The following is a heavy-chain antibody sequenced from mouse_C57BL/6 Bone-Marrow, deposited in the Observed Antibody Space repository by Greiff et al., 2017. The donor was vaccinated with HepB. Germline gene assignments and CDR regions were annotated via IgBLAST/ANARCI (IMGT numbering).Heavy chain of an antibody. CDR1: GYTFTSYG. Sequence: QVQLKESGAELARPGASVKLSCKASGYTFTSYGISWVKQRTGQGLEWIGEIYPRSGNTYYNEKFKGKATLTADKSSSTAYMELRSLTSEDSAVYFCARDGYYWYFDVWGTATTVTVSS. V-gene: IGHV1-81*01. CDR3: ARDGYYWYFDV. J-gene: IGHJ1*03. CDR2: IYPRSGNT. D-gene: IGHD2-3*01.